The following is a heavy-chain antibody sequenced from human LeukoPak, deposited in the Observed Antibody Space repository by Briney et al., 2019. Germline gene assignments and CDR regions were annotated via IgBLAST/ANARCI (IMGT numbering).Heavy chain of an antibody. J-gene: IGHJ3*02. CDR1: GFTFRSYW. Sequence: GGSLRLSCAASGFTFRSYWMPWVRQTPGKGLVWVSRINGDGSNTTYADSVKGRFTTSRDTAKNTLYLQMNSLRAEDTAVYYCARGSGSYSSDAFDIWGQGTMVTVSS. CDR2: INGDGSNT. D-gene: IGHD3-10*01. CDR3: ARGSGSYSSDAFDI. V-gene: IGHV3-74*01.